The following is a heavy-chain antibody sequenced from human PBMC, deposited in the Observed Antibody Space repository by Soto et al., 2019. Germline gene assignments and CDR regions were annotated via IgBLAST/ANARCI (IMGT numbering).Heavy chain of an antibody. V-gene: IGHV3-23*01. CDR2: ISNSGSEI. CDR3: VKRGSNCHFSDY. CDR1: GFTFSSYG. Sequence: PGGSLRLSCAAFGFTFSSYGMSWVRQAPGKGLEWVSSISNSGSEIFYAASVKGRFTISRDSSKNTLYLEMSSLRPEDTAVYYCVKRGSNCHFSDYWGQGTLVTVSS. D-gene: IGHD2-21*01. J-gene: IGHJ4*02.